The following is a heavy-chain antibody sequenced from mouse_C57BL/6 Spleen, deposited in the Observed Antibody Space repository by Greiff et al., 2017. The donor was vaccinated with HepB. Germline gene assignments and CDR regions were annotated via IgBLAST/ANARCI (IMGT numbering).Heavy chain of an antibody. J-gene: IGHJ2*01. V-gene: IGHV1-50*01. D-gene: IGHD2-5*01. CDR2: IDPSDSYT. Sequence: QVHVKQPGAELVKPGASVKLSCKASGYTFTSYWMQWVKQRPGQGLEWIGEIDPSDSYTNYNQKFKGKATLTVDTSSSTAYMQLSSLTSEDSAVYYCARSVSNHYFDYWGQGTTLTVSS. CDR3: ARSVSNHYFDY. CDR1: GYTFTSYW.